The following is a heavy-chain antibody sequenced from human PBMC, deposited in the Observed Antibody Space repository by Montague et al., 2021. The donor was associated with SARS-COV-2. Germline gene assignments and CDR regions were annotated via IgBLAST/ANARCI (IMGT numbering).Heavy chain of an antibody. V-gene: IGHV4-61*01. CDR3: ASLRGGADILTAFQGVSYFCGMDV. Sequence: SDTLSLTCTVSGGSVSSGSFYWSWIRQPPGKGLELIGYIYYTGSSNYNPSLKSRVTISVDTSKNQFSLKLSSVTAADTAVYYCASLRGGADILTAFQGVSYFCGMDVWGQGTTVTVSS. CDR1: GGSVSSGSFY. D-gene: IGHD3-9*01. CDR2: IYYTGSS. J-gene: IGHJ6*02.